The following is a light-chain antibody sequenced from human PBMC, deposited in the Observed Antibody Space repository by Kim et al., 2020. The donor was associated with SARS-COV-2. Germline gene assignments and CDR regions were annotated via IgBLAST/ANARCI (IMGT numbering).Light chain of an antibody. J-gene: IGLJ3*02. CDR1: ALPRQY. Sequence: SYELTQPPSVSVSPGQTARITCSGDALPRQYAYWYQQKPGQAPVLLIYKDSKRPSGIPERFSGSSSGTTVTVTLTISGVQAEDEAEYYCQSADSSGDVWV. CDR2: KDS. CDR3: QSADSSGDVWV. V-gene: IGLV3-25*03.